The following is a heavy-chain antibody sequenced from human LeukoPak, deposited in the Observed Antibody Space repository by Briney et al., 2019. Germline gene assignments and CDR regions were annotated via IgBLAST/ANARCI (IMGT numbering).Heavy chain of an antibody. V-gene: IGHV3-7*01. D-gene: IGHD3-3*01. CDR1: GFSLSDYG. CDR2: IKQDGSEK. J-gene: IGHJ5*02. Sequence: GGSLRLSCSASGFSLSDYGMSWVRQAPGKGLEWVANIKQDGSEKYYVDSVKGRFTISRDNAKNSLYLQMNSLRAEDTAVYYCARGDDFWSGYSPANWFDPWGQGTLVTVSS. CDR3: ARGDDFWSGYSPANWFDP.